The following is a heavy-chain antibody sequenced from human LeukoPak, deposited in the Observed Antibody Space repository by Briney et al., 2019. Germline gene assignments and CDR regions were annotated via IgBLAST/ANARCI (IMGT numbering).Heavy chain of an antibody. CDR3: ARLYCSGGSCYKGAGDY. J-gene: IGHJ4*02. V-gene: IGHV3-48*01. CDR2: ISSSSSTV. Sequence: GGSLRLSCAASGFTFSTFAMIWVRQPPGQGLEWVSYISSSSSTVYYADSVKGRFTISRDNAKNSLYLQMNSLRAEDTAVYYCARLYCSGGSCYKGAGDYWGQGTLVTVSS. CDR1: GFTFSTFA. D-gene: IGHD2-15*01.